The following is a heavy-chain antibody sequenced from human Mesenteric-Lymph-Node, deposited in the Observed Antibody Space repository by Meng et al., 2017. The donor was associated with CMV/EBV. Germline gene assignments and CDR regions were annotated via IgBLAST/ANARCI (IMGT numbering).Heavy chain of an antibody. CDR3: ARGGPHQSGFDF. Sequence: SETLSLTCIVSGDSISSSSYYWGWIRQPPGKGLEWIGTIYYSGSTYDDPSLKSRVTISVDTSKNQISLQLTSVTAADTAVYYCARGGPHQSGFDFWGQGTPVTVSS. J-gene: IGHJ4*02. V-gene: IGHV4-39*01. D-gene: IGHD3-10*01. CDR1: GDSISSSSYY. CDR2: IYYSGST.